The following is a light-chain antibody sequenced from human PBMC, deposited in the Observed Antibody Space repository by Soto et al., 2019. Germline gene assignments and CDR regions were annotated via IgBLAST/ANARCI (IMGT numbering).Light chain of an antibody. J-gene: IGLJ1*01. V-gene: IGLV1-44*01. Sequence: QSVLTQPHSASGTPGQRVTISCSGSSSNIGTSSVHWFQQLPGTAPKLLISTTNQRPSGVPERFSGSKSGTSASLAISGLQSEDEADYYCAAWDESLNGHVFGTWTKLTVL. CDR2: TTN. CDR1: SSNIGTSS. CDR3: AAWDESLNGHV.